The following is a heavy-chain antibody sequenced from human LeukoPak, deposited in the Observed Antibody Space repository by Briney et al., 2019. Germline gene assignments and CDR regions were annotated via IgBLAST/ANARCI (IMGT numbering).Heavy chain of an antibody. Sequence: SVKVSCKASGGTFSSYAISWVRQAPGQGLEWMGRIIPILGIANYAQKFQGRVTITADKSTSTAYMELSSLRSGDTAVYYCAREYDSSGYYLGDYYGMDVWGQGTTVTVSS. V-gene: IGHV1-69*04. J-gene: IGHJ6*02. CDR3: AREYDSSGYYLGDYYGMDV. D-gene: IGHD3-22*01. CDR2: IIPILGIA. CDR1: GGTFSSYA.